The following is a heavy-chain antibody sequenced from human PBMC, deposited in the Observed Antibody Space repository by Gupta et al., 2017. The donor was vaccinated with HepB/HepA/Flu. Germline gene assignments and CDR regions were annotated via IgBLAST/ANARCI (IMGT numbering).Heavy chain of an antibody. CDR3: AKDKSGGNKGFFDY. CDR1: GFTFSSYA. D-gene: IGHD2-8*02. V-gene: IGHV3-23*01. Sequence: EVQLLESGGGLVQPGGSLRLSCAASGFTFSSYALSWVRQAPGKGLEWVSGISGGGYSTYYADSVKGRFTVSRDSSKNTLYLQMNSLRAEDTAIYYCAKDKSGGNKGFFDYWGQGALVTVSS. J-gene: IGHJ4*02. CDR2: ISGGGYST.